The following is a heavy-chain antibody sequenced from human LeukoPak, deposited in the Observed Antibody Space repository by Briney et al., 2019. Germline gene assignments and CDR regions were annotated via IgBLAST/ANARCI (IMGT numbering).Heavy chain of an antibody. Sequence: PGGSLRLSCAASGFTFSNAWMSWVRRAPGKGLEWVGRIKSKTDGGTTDYAAPVKGRFTISRDDSKNTLYLQMNSLKTEDTAVYYCTTAVRFGTGFDPWGQGTLVTVSS. J-gene: IGHJ5*02. CDR3: TTAVRFGTGFDP. D-gene: IGHD3-3*01. CDR2: IKSKTDGGTT. CDR1: GFTFSNAW. V-gene: IGHV3-15*01.